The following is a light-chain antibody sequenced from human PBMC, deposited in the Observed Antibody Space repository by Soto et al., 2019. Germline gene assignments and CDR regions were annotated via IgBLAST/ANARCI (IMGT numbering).Light chain of an antibody. Sequence: IVLTQSPGTLSLSPGERATLSCRASQSVSSSYLAWYQQKPGQAPRLLIYGASSRATGIPDRFSGSGSGTDFTHTISRLEPEDVAVYYCQQYGSSQTFGQGNKVEI. CDR2: GAS. CDR1: QSVSSSY. CDR3: QQYGSSQT. J-gene: IGKJ1*01. V-gene: IGKV3-20*01.